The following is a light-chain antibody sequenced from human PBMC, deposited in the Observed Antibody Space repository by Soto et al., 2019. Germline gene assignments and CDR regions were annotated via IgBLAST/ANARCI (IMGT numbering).Light chain of an antibody. V-gene: IGLV2-8*01. CDR1: NSDVGGYNY. CDR3: SSYTSSSTPYV. Sequence: QSALTQPPSASGSPGQSVTISCTGTNSDVGGYNYVSWYQQHPGKAPKLMIYELSKRPSGVPDRFSGSKSGNTASLTVSGLQAEDEADYYCSSYTSSSTPYVFGTGTKLNVL. CDR2: ELS. J-gene: IGLJ1*01.